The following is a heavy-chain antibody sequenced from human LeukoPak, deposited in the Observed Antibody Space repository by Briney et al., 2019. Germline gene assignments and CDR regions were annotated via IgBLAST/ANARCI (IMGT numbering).Heavy chain of an antibody. CDR1: GFTFSSHW. CDR3: AGAKNSGYEY. Sequence: GGSLRLSCAASGFTFSSHWMSWVRQAPGKGLEWVSAISGRGGSTYYADSVKGRFTISRDNSKNTLYLQINSLRAEDTAVYYCAGAKNSGYEYWGQGTLVTVSS. V-gene: IGHV3-23*01. CDR2: ISGRGGST. D-gene: IGHD5-12*01. J-gene: IGHJ4*02.